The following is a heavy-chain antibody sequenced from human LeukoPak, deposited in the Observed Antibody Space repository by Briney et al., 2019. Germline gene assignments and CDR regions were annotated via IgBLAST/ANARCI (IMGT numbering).Heavy chain of an antibody. CDR3: ATQNYDFWSGYYGALFDY. V-gene: IGHV1-46*01. J-gene: IGHJ4*02. Sequence: ASVKVSCKASGYTFTSYYMHWVRQAPGQGLEWMGIINPSGGSTSYAQKFQGRVTMTRDTSTSTVYMELSSLRSEDTAVYYCATQNYDFWSGYYGALFDYRGQGTLVTVSS. D-gene: IGHD3-3*01. CDR2: INPSGGST. CDR1: GYTFTSYY.